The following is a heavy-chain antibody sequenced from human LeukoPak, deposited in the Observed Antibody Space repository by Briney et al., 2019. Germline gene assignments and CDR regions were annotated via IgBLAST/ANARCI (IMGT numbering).Heavy chain of an antibody. CDR2: MNPNSGNT. J-gene: IGHJ6*03. Sequence: ASVKVSCKASGYTFTSYDINRVRQATGQGLEWMGWMNPNSGNTGYAQKFQGRVTITRNTSISTAYMELSSLRSEDTAVYYCARTARLRAAGMYYYYYMDVWGNGTTVTVFS. D-gene: IGHD6-13*01. CDR1: GYTFTSYD. V-gene: IGHV1-8*03. CDR3: ARTARLRAAGMYYYYYMDV.